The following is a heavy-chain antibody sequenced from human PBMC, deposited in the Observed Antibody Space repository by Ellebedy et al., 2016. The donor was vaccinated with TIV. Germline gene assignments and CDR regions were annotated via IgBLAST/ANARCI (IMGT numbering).Heavy chain of an antibody. J-gene: IGHJ4*02. Sequence: GESLKISCAASGFTFSSYGMHWVRQAPGKGLEWVAVISYDGSNKYYADSVKGRFTISRDNSKNTLYLQMNSLRAEDTAVYYCARGPGIADQILDYWGQGTLVTVSS. CDR1: GFTFSSYG. D-gene: IGHD6-13*01. CDR3: ARGPGIADQILDY. CDR2: ISYDGSNK. V-gene: IGHV3-30*03.